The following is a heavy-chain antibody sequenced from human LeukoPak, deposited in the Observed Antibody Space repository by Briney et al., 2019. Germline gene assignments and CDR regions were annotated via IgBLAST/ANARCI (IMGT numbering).Heavy chain of an antibody. CDR3: ARALPPGYYDGSSLNNWFDP. CDR2: VSSNGGST. Sequence: GGSLRLSCAASGFTFSSYAMHWVRQAPGKGLEYVSAVSSNGGSTYYANSVKGRFTISRDNSKNTLYLQTGSLRAEDMAVYYCARALPPGYYDGSSLNNWFDPWGQGTLVTVSS. V-gene: IGHV3-64*01. J-gene: IGHJ5*02. CDR1: GFTFSSYA. D-gene: IGHD3-22*01.